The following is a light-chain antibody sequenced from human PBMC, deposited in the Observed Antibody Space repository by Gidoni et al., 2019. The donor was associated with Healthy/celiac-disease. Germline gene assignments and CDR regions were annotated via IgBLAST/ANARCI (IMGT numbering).Light chain of an antibody. V-gene: IGKV1-33*01. CDR2: DAS. CDR1: QDISNY. J-gene: IGKJ2*01. CDR3: QQYDNLPYT. Sequence: IQMTQSPSSLSASVGDRVTITCQASQDISNYLNWYQQKPGKAPKLLIYDASNLETGVPSRFSGSGSGTDFTFTISSLQPEDIATYYCQQYDNLPYTFXQXTKLXIK.